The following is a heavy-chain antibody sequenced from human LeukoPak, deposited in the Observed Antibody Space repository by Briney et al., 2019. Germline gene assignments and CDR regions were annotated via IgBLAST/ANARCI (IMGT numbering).Heavy chain of an antibody. V-gene: IGHV3-11*01. CDR3: ARDALGSYDY. CDR1: GFAFSDFY. J-gene: IGHJ4*02. CDR2: ISNSGSTL. Sequence: GGPLRLSCAASGFAFSDFYMLWIRQAPGKGLEWISYISNSGSTLYYADSVKGRFTISRDNDKNLLYLQMNSLRADDTAVYYCARDALGSYDYWGQGTLVTVSS. D-gene: IGHD3-10*01.